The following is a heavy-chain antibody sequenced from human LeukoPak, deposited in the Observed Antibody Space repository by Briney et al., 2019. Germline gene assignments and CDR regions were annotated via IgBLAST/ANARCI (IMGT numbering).Heavy chain of an antibody. CDR3: TRETESQLLSNPFHI. Sequence: GGSLRLSCAASGFIFGHYAVHWVRQAPGKGLEWVAVVRNDGGDKYYADSVKGRFIVSRDNSKTTLYLQMNNLRPEDTAVYYCTRETESQLLSNPFHIWGQGTMVTVSS. CDR1: GFIFGHYA. CDR2: VRNDGGDK. V-gene: IGHV3-30-3*01. J-gene: IGHJ3*02. D-gene: IGHD4-23*01.